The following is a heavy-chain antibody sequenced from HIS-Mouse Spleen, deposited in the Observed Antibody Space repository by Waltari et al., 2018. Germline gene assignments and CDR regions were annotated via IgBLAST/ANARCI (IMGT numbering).Heavy chain of an antibody. Sequence: QLQLQESGPGLVKPSETLSLTCTVSGGSISSSSYYWCWIRQPPGKGREWIGSIYYSGRAYYNRALKGRVTISVDTSKNQFSLKLGSVTAADTAVYYCAREIPYSSSWYDWYFDLWGRGTLVTVSS. J-gene: IGHJ2*01. CDR1: GGSISSSSYY. CDR2: IYYSGRA. D-gene: IGHD6-13*01. CDR3: AREIPYSSSWYDWYFDL. V-gene: IGHV4-39*07.